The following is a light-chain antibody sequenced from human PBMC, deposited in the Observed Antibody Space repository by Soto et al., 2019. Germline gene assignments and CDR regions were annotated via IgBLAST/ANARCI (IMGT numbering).Light chain of an antibody. V-gene: IGKV1-5*01. CDR1: QSISSW. J-gene: IGKJ5*01. CDR3: QQYNNWPPPIT. CDR2: DAS. Sequence: DIQMTQSPSTLSASVGDRVTITCRASQSISSWLAWYQQKPGKAPKLLIYDASSLESGVPSRFSGSGSGTEFTLTISSLQSEDFAVYYCQQYNNWPPPITFGQGTRLE.